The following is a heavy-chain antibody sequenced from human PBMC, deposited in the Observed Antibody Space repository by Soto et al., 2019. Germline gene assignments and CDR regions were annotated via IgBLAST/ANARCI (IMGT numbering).Heavy chain of an antibody. D-gene: IGHD2-2*01. CDR1: GYSFAGYW. Sequence: GESLKISCKGSGYSFAGYWITWVRQKPGKGLEWMGRIDPSDSQTYYSPSFRGHVTISVTKSITTVFLQWSSLRASDTAMYYCAGPGGYCSSTSCSFDYWGQGTLVTVSS. CDR2: IDPSDSQT. V-gene: IGHV5-10-1*01. J-gene: IGHJ4*02. CDR3: AGPGGYCSSTSCSFDY.